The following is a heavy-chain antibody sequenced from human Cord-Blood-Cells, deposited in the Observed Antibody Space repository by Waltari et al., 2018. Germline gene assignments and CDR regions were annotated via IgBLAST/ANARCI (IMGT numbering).Heavy chain of an antibody. CDR1: GGTFSSYA. CDR3: ATDPYYYDSSGYYRSEYFQH. CDR2: IIPIFGTA. Sequence: QVQLVQSGAEVKKPGSSVKVSCKASGGTFSSYAISWVRQAPGQGLEWMGGIIPIFGTANDAQKFQGRVTITADESTSTAYMELSSLRSEDTAVYYCATDPYYYDSSGYYRSEYFQHWGQGTLVTVSS. D-gene: IGHD3-22*01. V-gene: IGHV1-69*01. J-gene: IGHJ1*01.